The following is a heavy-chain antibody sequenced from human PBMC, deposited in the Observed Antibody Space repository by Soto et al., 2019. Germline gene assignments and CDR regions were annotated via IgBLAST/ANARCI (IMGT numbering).Heavy chain of an antibody. V-gene: IGHV4-34*01. Sequence: SETLSLTCAVYGGSFSGYYWSWIRQPPGKGLEWIGEINHSGSTNYNPSLKSRVTISVDTSKNQFSLKLSSVTAADTAVYYCARGFVTVTTSAFDYWGQRTLVTVSS. CDR1: GGSFSGYY. CDR3: ARGFVTVTTSAFDY. CDR2: INHSGST. D-gene: IGHD4-17*01. J-gene: IGHJ4*02.